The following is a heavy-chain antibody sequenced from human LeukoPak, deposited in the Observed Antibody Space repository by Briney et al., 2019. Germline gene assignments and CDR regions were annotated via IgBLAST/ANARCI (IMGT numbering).Heavy chain of an antibody. D-gene: IGHD2-2*01. CDR2: IYETGST. CDR1: GDSISRYY. CDR3: ARVVVVVPAAMAYYYMDV. Sequence: SETLSLTCTVSGDSISRYYWGWIRQPPGRGPEWIGNIYETGSTNYNPSLKSRVTISVDTSKNQFSLNLSSVTAADTAVYYCARVVVVVPAAMAYYYMDVWGKGTTVTVSS. V-gene: IGHV4-59*12. J-gene: IGHJ6*03.